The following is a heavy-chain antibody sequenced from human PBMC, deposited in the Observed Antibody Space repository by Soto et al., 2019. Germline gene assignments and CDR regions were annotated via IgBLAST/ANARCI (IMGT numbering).Heavy chain of an antibody. J-gene: IGHJ4*02. Sequence: GGSLRLSCAASGCTVSNNYMSWVRQAPGKGLEWVSVIYNSGNTYYAASVKGRFTISMDNSKSTLYLQMNGLRAADTAVYYCARARDGYNFLDVPTWGQGTLVTVSS. CDR1: GCTVSNNY. D-gene: IGHD5-12*01. CDR3: ARARDGYNFLDVPT. V-gene: IGHV3-53*01. CDR2: IYNSGNT.